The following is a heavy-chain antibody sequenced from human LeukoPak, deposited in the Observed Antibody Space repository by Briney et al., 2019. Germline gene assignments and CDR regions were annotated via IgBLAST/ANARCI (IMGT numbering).Heavy chain of an antibody. CDR1: GFTFSSYW. J-gene: IGHJ4*02. CDR2: ITGSGGNT. D-gene: IGHD3-9*01. CDR3: AKWGDYDVLTGYYVSDY. V-gene: IGHV3-23*01. Sequence: GESLRLSCAASGFTFSSYWMSWVRPAPGKGLEWVSAITGSGGNTYYADSVKGRFTISRDNSKNTVFLQMNSLRAEDTAVYYCAKWGDYDVLTGYYVSDYWGQGTLVTVSS.